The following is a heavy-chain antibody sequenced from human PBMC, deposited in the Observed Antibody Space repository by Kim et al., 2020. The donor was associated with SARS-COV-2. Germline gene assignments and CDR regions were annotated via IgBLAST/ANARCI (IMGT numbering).Heavy chain of an antibody. J-gene: IGHJ6*02. Sequence: SETLSLTCTVSGGSISSSDYYWGWVRQPPGKGMEWIASVYETGSTYYYPSLKRRVIISIDPSKNQFSPRMSSVSSADTAVYHCPRHLISLPHDVWCQGTT. CDR3: PRHLISLPHDV. CDR1: GGSISSSDYY. V-gene: IGHV4-39*01. CDR2: VYETGST. D-gene: IGHD2-21*01.